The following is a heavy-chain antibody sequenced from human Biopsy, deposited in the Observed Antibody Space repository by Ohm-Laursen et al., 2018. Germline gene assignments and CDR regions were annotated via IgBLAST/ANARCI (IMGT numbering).Heavy chain of an antibody. CDR2: LFTSGTT. CDR1: GGSINSCY. D-gene: IGHD3-10*01. J-gene: IGHJ4*02. CDR3: VRGGSGSFPFDY. V-gene: IGHV4-4*07. Sequence: TLSLTCTVSGGSINSCYWSWMRQPAGKGLEWIGRLFTSGTTNYSPSLNNRVTMSVDTSKNQFSLRLTSVTAADTAVYYCVRGGSGSFPFDYWGPGTLVTVSS.